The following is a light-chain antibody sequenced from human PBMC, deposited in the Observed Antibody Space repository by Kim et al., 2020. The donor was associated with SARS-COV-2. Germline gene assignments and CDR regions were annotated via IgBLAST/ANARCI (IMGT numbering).Light chain of an antibody. V-gene: IGLV3-21*04. CDR3: QVGDSLADHPV. CDR1: SMGSKS. J-gene: IGLJ3*02. CDR2: YDV. Sequence: PEETAGITWGGNSMGSKSVTWYQQRPGQAPVLVIYYDVARPSGIPERFSGANAGNTATLTITRVEAGDEADYYCQVGDSLADHPVFGGGTQLTVL.